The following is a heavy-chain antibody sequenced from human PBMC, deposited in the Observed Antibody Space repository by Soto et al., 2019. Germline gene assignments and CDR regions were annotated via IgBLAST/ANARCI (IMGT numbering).Heavy chain of an antibody. CDR2: IYFRGTT. Sequence: SETLSLTCTVSGRPISSYYWSWIRQPPGKGLEWIGYIYFRGTTNYNPSLKSRVTMSADTSKNQFSLKLNSVTAADTAVYYCARMNYYDTSGYPYDYWGQGMMVTVS. CDR1: GRPISSYY. J-gene: IGHJ4*02. CDR3: ARMNYYDTSGYPYDY. V-gene: IGHV4-59*01. D-gene: IGHD3-22*01.